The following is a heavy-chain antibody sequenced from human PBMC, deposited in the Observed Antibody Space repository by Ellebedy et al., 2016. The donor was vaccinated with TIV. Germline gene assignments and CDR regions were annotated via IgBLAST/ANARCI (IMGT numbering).Heavy chain of an antibody. CDR1: GYTFTGYY. D-gene: IGHD3-10*01. V-gene: IGHV1-2*02. Sequence: ASVKVSCKASGYTFTGYYLHWVRQAPGQGLEWMGWISPDSGGTNYAQKFQGRVTMTRDTSSSTAYMELSRLRSDDTAVYYCARVRGVIVVDYWGQGTVVTVSS. CDR3: ARVRGVIVVDY. CDR2: ISPDSGGT. J-gene: IGHJ4*02.